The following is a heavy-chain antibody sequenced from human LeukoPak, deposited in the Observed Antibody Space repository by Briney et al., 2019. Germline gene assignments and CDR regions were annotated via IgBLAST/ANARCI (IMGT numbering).Heavy chain of an antibody. J-gene: IGHJ3*02. D-gene: IGHD2-15*01. CDR3: ARHGDCSGGSCYIDAFDI. CDR1: GYSFTNYW. V-gene: IGHV5-51*01. CDR2: IYPGDSDT. Sequence: PGESLKISCKSSGYSFTNYWIGWVRQMPGKGLEWMGIIYPGDSDTRYSPSFQGQVTISADKSISTAYLQWSSLKASDTAMYYCARHGDCSGGSCYIDAFDIWGQGTMVTVSS.